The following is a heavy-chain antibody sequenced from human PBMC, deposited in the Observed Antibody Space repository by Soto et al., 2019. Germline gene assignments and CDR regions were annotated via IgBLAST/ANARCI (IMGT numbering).Heavy chain of an antibody. V-gene: IGHV4-39*01. CDR3: ARLGFFGRSGYFDY. J-gene: IGHJ4*02. D-gene: IGHD3-3*01. CDR1: GGSISSSSYY. Sequence: LSLTCTVSGGSISSSSYYWGWIRQPPGKGLEWIGSIYYSGSTYYNPSLKSRVTISVDTSKNQFSLKLNSATAADTAVYYCARLGFFGRSGYFDYWGQGTLVTVSS. CDR2: IYYSGST.